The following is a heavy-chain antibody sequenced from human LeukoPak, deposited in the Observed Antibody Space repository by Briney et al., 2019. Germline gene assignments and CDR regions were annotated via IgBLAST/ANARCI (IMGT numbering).Heavy chain of an antibody. CDR3: LRENHDSGWSFDY. CDR2: ISSSSSTI. J-gene: IGHJ4*02. V-gene: IGHV3-48*04. Sequence: PGGSLRLSCAASGFTFSTYAMNWVRQAPGKGLEWVSYISSSSSTIYYADSVKGRFTISRDNATLYLEMNSLRAEDTAVYYCLRENHDSGWSFDYWGQGTLVTVSS. CDR1: GFTFSTYA. D-gene: IGHD3-22*01.